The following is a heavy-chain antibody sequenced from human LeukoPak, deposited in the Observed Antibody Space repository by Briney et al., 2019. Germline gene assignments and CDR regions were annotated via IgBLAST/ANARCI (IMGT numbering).Heavy chain of an antibody. CDR2: ISSSSSYI. V-gene: IGHV3-21*01. CDR1: GFTFSSYS. D-gene: IGHD2-2*01. Sequence: KPGGSLRLSCAASGFTFSSYSMNWVRQAPGKGLEWVSSISSSSSYIYYADSVKGRFTISRDNAKNSLYLQMNSLRAEDTAVYYCARDRIVVVPAAHYFDYWGQGTLVTVSP. CDR3: ARDRIVVVPAAHYFDY. J-gene: IGHJ4*02.